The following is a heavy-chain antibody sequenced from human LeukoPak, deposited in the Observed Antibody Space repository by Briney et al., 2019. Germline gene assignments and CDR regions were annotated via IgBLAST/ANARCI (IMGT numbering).Heavy chain of an antibody. CDR1: GGSINDYY. V-gene: IGHV4-59*08. CDR3: ARLSFTADAFDI. D-gene: IGHD5-18*01. Sequence: SETLSLTCTVSGGSINDYYWSWIRQPPGKGLEWIGYIYNSGSTNYNPSLKSRVTISVDTSKNQFSLKLSSVTAADTAVYYCARLSFTADAFDIWGQGTMVTVSS. CDR2: IYNSGST. J-gene: IGHJ3*02.